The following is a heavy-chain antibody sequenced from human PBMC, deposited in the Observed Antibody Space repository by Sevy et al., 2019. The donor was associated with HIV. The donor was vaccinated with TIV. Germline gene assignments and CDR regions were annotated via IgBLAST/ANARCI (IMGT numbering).Heavy chain of an antibody. CDR2: IRSKDATYAT. D-gene: IGHD3-3*01. CDR3: ARREDFFSQREEHFFHL. Sequence: GGSLRLSCAASGLRFSESAIHWVRHTSGKGLEWVGRIRSKDATYATAYAASVIGRFTLSRDDSKNMAFLQMNSLKTEDTAIYYCARREDFFSQREEHFFHLWGQGTMVTVSS. V-gene: IGHV3-73*01. J-gene: IGHJ3*01. CDR1: GLRFSESA.